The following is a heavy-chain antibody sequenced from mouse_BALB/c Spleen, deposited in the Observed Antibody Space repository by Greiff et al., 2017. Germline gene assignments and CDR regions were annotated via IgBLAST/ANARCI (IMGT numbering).Heavy chain of an antibody. D-gene: IGHD2-1*01. CDR1: GFTFSSFG. CDR3: ARHYGNYSVYFDY. Sequence: DVMLVESGGGLVQPGGSRKLSCAASGFTFSSFGMHWVRQAPEKGLEWVAYISSGSSTIYYADTVKGRFTISRDNPKNTLFLQMTSLRSEDTAMYYCARHYGNYSVYFDYWGQGTTLTVSS. J-gene: IGHJ2*01. CDR2: ISSGSSTI. V-gene: IGHV5-17*02.